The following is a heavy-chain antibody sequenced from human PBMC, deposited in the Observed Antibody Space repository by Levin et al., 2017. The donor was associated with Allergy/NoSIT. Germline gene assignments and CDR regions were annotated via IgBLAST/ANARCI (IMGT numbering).Heavy chain of an antibody. CDR1: GYTFTSYG. J-gene: IGHJ6*03. V-gene: IGHV1-18*01. Sequence: GESLKISCKASGYTFTSYGISWVRQAPGQGLEWMGWISAYNGNTNYAQKLQGRVTMTTDTSTSTAYMELRSLRSDDTAVYYCARDIKLDDDDVSEYNWNDGRRYYYYYYMDVWGKGTTVTVSS. D-gene: IGHD1-1*01. CDR3: ARDIKLDDDDVSEYNWNDGRRYYYYYYMDV. CDR2: ISAYNGNT.